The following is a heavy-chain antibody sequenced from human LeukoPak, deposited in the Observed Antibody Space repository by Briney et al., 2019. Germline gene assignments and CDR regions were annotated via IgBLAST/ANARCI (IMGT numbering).Heavy chain of an antibody. CDR1: GYTFTGYY. CDR2: INPSSGVT. V-gene: IGHV1-2*06. Sequence: ASVKVSCKASGYTFTGYYIQWVRQAPGQGLEWMGRINPSSGVTFSTQRFQGRVTMTRDTSINTAYMELSRLTFDDTAIYYCASRAGDSAPFGFWGQGPLVIVSS. CDR3: ASRAGDSAPFGF. J-gene: IGHJ4*02. D-gene: IGHD4-17*01.